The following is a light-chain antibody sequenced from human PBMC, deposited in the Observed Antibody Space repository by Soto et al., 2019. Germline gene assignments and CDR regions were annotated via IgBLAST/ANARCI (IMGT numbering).Light chain of an antibody. V-gene: IGKV1-39*01. CDR3: QQCSCPLWT. J-gene: IGKJ1*01. CDR2: AAS. Sequence: THSAFAVTKYPTGRVTLTCGARQSISNYLGWYQQKPGKAPKLLIYAASSLQSGVPSRFSGSGSGTEFTLTIIILQPEDFTTYYCQQCSCPLWTFGQGTRV. CDR1: QSISNY.